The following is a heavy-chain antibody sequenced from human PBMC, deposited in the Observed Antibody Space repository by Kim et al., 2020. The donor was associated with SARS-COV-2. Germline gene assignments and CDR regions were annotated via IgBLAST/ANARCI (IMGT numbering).Heavy chain of an antibody. CDR3: AVDYGSGSYYIDY. D-gene: IGHD3-10*01. V-gene: IGHV3-21*01. J-gene: IGHJ4*02. Sequence: YAASVKGRFTISRDNAKNSLYLQMNSLRAEDTAVYYCAVDYGSGSYYIDYWGQGTLVTVSS.